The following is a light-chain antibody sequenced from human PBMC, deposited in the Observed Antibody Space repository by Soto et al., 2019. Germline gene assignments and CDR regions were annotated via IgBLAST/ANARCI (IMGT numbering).Light chain of an antibody. CDR3: QQRSNWPPCLT. V-gene: IGKV3-11*01. Sequence: EIVLTQSPATLSLSPGERATLSCRASQSVSSYLAWYQQKPGQAPRLLIYDASNRATGIPARFSGSGSGTDFTLTISSLEPEDFAVYYCQQRSNWPPCLTLGGGTKVEIK. CDR1: QSVSSY. J-gene: IGKJ4*01. CDR2: DAS.